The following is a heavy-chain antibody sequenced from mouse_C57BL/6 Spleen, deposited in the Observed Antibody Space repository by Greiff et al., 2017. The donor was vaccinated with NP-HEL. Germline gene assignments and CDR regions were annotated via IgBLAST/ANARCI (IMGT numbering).Heavy chain of an antibody. Sequence: QVQLQQPGAELVKPGASVKLSCKASGYTFTSYWMQWVKQRPGQGLEWIGEIDPSDSYTNYNQKFKGKATLTVDTSSSTAYMQLSSLTSEDSAVYYCARHRLWGNYSYFDYWGKGTTLTVSS. D-gene: IGHD2-1*01. V-gene: IGHV1-50*01. J-gene: IGHJ2*01. CDR3: ARHRLWGNYSYFDY. CDR1: GYTFTSYW. CDR2: IDPSDSYT.